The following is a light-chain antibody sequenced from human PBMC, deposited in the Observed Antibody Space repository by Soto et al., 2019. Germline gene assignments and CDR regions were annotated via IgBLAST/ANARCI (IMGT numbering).Light chain of an antibody. V-gene: IGLV1-44*01. CDR2: TDY. CDR3: ASWDDHLNGGV. Sequence: QSVLTQPTSASGTPGQRVTISCSGTSSNIGTYTVNWYQQLPGTAPKLLMYTDYQRPSGVPDRFSGSKSGTSASLAINGLHSADEADYYCASWDDHLNGGVFGGGTQLTVL. CDR1: SSNIGTYT. J-gene: IGLJ3*02.